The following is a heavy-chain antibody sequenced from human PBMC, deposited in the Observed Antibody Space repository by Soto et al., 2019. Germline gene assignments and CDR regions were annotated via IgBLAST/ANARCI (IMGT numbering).Heavy chain of an antibody. D-gene: IGHD3-10*01. CDR1: GFTFDDYA. CDR3: AKDIWYYGSGSTYAFDI. J-gene: IGHJ3*02. V-gene: IGHV3-9*01. Sequence: PGGSLRLSCAASGFTFDDYAMHWVRQAPGKGLEWVSGISWNSGSIGYADSVKGRFTIPRDNAKNSLYLQMNSLRAEDTALYYWAKDIWYYGSGSTYAFDIWGQGTMVTVSS. CDR2: ISWNSGSI.